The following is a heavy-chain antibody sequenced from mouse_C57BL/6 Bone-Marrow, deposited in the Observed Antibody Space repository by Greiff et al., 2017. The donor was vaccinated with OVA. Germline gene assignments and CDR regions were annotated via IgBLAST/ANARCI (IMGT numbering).Heavy chain of an antibody. CDR3: ATLPLRQGFAY. V-gene: IGHV3-6*01. CDR1: GYSITSGYY. CDR2: ISYDGSN. Sequence: EVQLQQSGPGLVKPSQSLSLTCSVTGYSITSGYYWNWIRQFPGNKLEWMGYISYDGSNNYNPSLKNRISITRDTSKNQFFLKLNSVTTEDTATYYCATLPLRQGFAYWGQGTLVTVSA. J-gene: IGHJ3*01. D-gene: IGHD3-2*01.